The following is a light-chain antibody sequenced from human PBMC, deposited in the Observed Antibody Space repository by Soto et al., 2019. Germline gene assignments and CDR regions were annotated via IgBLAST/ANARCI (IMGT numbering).Light chain of an antibody. CDR2: DAS. CDR1: QSVRSSY. J-gene: IGKJ1*01. Sequence: EIVLTLSPGTLSLSPGERATLSCRASQSVRSSYLAWYQQNPGQPPRLLIYDASTRAAGIPDRFSGSGSGTDFTLTIRRLEPEDFAVYYCQQYGSSTTFGQGTKVDIK. V-gene: IGKV3-20*01. CDR3: QQYGSSTT.